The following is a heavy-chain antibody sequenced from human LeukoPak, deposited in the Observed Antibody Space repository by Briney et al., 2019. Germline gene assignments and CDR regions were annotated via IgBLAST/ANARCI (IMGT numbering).Heavy chain of an antibody. J-gene: IGHJ4*02. CDR2: ISAYNGNT. Sequence: ASVKVSCKASGYTFTSYGISWVRQAPGQGLEWMGWISAYNGNTNYAQKLQGRVTVTTDTSTSTAYMELRSLRSDDTAVYYCARPPRWFGESKDTAMAHFDYWGQGTLVTVSS. V-gene: IGHV1-18*01. D-gene: IGHD3-10*01. CDR3: ARPPRWFGESKDTAMAHFDY. CDR1: GYTFTSYG.